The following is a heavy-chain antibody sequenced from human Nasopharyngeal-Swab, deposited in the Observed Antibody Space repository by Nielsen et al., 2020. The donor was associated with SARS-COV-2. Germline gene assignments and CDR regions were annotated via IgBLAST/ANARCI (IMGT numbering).Heavy chain of an antibody. D-gene: IGHD2-21*01. CDR2: ISGGGVGT. V-gene: IGHV3-23*01. Sequence: WIRQPPGKGPEWVSTISGGGVGTYYADSVKGRFTITRDNSRKTLYLQMNSLRAEDTAVYYCAKDLLAGDAFDIWGQGTMVTVSS. J-gene: IGHJ3*02. CDR3: AKDLLAGDAFDI.